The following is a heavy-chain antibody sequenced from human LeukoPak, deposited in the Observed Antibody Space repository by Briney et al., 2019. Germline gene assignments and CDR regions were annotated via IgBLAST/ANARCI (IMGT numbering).Heavy chain of an antibody. CDR3: ARSGVSYYCDSSGYFDY. CDR1: GFTFSSYS. V-gene: IGHV3-21*01. J-gene: IGHJ4*02. D-gene: IGHD3-22*01. CDR2: ISSSSSYI. Sequence: PGGSLRLSCAASGFTFSSYSMNWVRQAPGKGLEWVSSISSSSSYIYYADSVKGRFTISRDNAKNSLYLQMNSLRAEDTAVYYCARSGVSYYCDSSGYFDYWGQGTLVTVSS.